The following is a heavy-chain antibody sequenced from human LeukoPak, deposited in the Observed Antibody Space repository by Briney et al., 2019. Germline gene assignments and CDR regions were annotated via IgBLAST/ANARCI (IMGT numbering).Heavy chain of an antibody. Sequence: RSLRLSCAASGFTFSSYGMHWVRQAPGKGLEWVAVIRYDGSNKYYGDSVKGRFTISRDNSKNTLYLQMNSLRAEDTAVYYCARALSAMVPDYWGQGTLLTVSS. CDR1: GFTFSSYG. V-gene: IGHV3-33*08. CDR2: IRYDGSNK. J-gene: IGHJ4*02. CDR3: ARALSAMVPDY. D-gene: IGHD5-18*01.